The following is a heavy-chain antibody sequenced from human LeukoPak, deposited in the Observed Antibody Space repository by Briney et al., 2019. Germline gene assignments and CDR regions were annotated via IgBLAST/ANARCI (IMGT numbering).Heavy chain of an antibody. CDR2: IIPIFGTA. V-gene: IGHV1-69*13. Sequence: ASVKVPCKASGGTFSSYAISWVRQAPGQGLEWMGGIIPIFGTANYAQKFQGRVTITADESTSTAYMELRSLRSDDTAVYYCARDVLLWFGEFFSSYYMDVWGKGTTVTISS. D-gene: IGHD3-10*01. CDR1: GGTFSSYA. J-gene: IGHJ6*03. CDR3: ARDVLLWFGEFFSSYYMDV.